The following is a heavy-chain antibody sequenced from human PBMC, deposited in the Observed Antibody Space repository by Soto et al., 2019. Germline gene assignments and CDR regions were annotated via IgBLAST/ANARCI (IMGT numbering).Heavy chain of an antibody. CDR3: ARSNDIPRYYFDY. V-gene: IGHV4-30-4*01. Sequence: SETRSLTCTVSGGSISSGDYYWSWIRQPPGKGLEWIGYIYYSGSTYYNPSLKSRVTIXXXTXXXXXSLXLXXVTXADTAVYYCARSNDIPRYYFDYWGQGTLDTGSS. CDR1: GGSISSGDYY. CDR2: IYYSGST. D-gene: IGHD3-9*01. J-gene: IGHJ4*02.